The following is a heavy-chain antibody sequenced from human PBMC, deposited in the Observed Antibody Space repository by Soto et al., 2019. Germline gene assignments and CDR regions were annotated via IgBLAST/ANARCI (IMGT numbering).Heavy chain of an antibody. Sequence: QLVQSGGGVVQPGRSLRLSCVASGFIFSTYGMHWVLQVPGKGLEWVAHISYDGSNEYYADSVKGRFTVSRDNAKNTLDLQMNGLKTEDTALYYCTKEYIVGTTWGYFESWGQGALVIVSS. CDR1: GFIFSTYG. CDR2: ISYDGSNE. D-gene: IGHD1-1*01. J-gene: IGHJ4*02. CDR3: TKEYIVGTTWGYFES. V-gene: IGHV3-30*18.